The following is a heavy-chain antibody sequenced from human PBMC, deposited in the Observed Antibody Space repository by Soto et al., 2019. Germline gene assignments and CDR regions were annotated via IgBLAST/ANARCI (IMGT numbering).Heavy chain of an antibody. D-gene: IGHD6-13*01. Sequence: GSLRVSFAASGFTVSSYTKSWVRQAPGKGLEWVSAISGSGGSTYYADSVKGRFTISRDNSKNTLYLQMNSLRAEDTAVYYCAKHEGSSSWPYYFEYCGQRTLVIVS. CDR3: AKHEGSSSWPYYFEY. CDR1: GFTVSSYT. V-gene: IGHV3-23*01. CDR2: ISGSGGST. J-gene: IGHJ4*02.